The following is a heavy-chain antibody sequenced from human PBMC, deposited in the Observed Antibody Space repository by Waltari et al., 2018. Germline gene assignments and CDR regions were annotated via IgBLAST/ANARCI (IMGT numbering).Heavy chain of an antibody. V-gene: IGHV1-69*12. CDR3: AREGSSSSGGYYYYYYYMDV. Sequence: QVQLVQSGAEVKKPGSSVKVSCKASGGTFSSYAISWVRQAPGQGLGWMGGIIPIFGTANYAQKFQGRVTITADESTSTAYMELSSLRSEDTAVYYCAREGSSSSGGYYYYYYYMDVWGKGTTVTISS. J-gene: IGHJ6*03. D-gene: IGHD6-6*01. CDR1: GGTFSSYA. CDR2: IIPIFGTA.